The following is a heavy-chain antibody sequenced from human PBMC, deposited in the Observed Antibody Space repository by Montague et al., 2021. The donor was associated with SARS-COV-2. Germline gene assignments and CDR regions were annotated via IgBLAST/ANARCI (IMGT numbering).Heavy chain of an antibody. CDR2: IYHSGTT. V-gene: IGHV4-59*01. Sequence: SETLSLTCIVSGGSINSFYWSWIRQPPGKGLEWIEYIYHSGTTHYSPSLKSRVAIPLDTSKNQFSLTLNSVTAADTAVYYCARPSMVSRNYYYYGIDVWGQGTTVTVSS. J-gene: IGHJ6*02. CDR3: ARPSMVSRNYYYYGIDV. CDR1: GGSINSFY. D-gene: IGHD2-21*01.